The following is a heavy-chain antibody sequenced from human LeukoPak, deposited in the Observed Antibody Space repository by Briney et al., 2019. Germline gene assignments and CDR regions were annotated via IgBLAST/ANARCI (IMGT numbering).Heavy chain of an antibody. V-gene: IGHV3-23*01. CDR3: AKRAYGSGSYYSFDS. D-gene: IGHD3-10*01. CDR1: GFNFRNSA. J-gene: IGHJ4*02. Sequence: SGGSLRLSCAASGFNFRNSAMSWVRQAPGKGLEWASTISGSGGVPYYADSVKGRFTISSDSSKNTLYLQMNSLRDEDTAVYYCAKRAYGSGSYYSFDSWGQGTLVTVSS. CDR2: ISGSGGVP.